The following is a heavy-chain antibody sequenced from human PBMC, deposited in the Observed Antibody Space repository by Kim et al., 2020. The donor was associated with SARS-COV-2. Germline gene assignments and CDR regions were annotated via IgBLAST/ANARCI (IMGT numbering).Heavy chain of an antibody. D-gene: IGHD5-18*01. CDR2: ISYDGSNK. CDR1: GFTFSSYA. J-gene: IGHJ6*01. CDR3: ARDSGYSYGYWGVADYY. Sequence: GGSLRLSCAASGFTFSSYAMHWVRQAPGKGLEWVAVISYDGSNKYYADSVKGRFTISRDNSKNTLYLQMNSLRAEDTAVYYCARDSGYSYGYWGVADYY. V-gene: IGHV3-30*04.